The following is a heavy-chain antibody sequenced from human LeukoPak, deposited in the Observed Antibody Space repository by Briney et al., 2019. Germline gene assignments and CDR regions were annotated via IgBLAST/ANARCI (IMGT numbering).Heavy chain of an antibody. CDR1: GGSISSYY. CDR2: IYYSGST. J-gene: IGHJ5*02. D-gene: IGHD1-26*01. V-gene: IGHV4-59*01. CDR3: ARGQRGSYRTNWFDP. Sequence: SETLSLTCTVSGGSISSYYWSWIRQPPGKGLEWIGYIYYSGSTNYNPSLKSRVTISVDTSKNQFSLKLSSVTAADTAVYYCARGQRGSYRTNWFDPWGQGTLVTVSS.